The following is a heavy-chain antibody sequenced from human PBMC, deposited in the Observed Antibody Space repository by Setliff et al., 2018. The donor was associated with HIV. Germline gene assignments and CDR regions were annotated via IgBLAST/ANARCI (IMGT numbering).Heavy chain of an antibody. Sequence: AASGFTFSDHYMSWIRQAPGKGLEWVSYISGGSTSHMNYADSVKGRFTISRDNAKNSLYLQMNSLRAEDTAVYYCARYKWNNWIFGWFDPWGQGTQVTVSS. J-gene: IGHJ5*02. V-gene: IGHV3-11*06. D-gene: IGHD1-20*01. CDR3: ARYKWNNWIFGWFDP. CDR2: ISGGSTSHM. CDR1: GFTFSDHY.